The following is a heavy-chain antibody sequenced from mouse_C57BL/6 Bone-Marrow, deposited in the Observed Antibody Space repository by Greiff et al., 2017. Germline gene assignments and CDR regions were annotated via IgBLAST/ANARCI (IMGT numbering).Heavy chain of an antibody. J-gene: IGHJ3*01. V-gene: IGHV5-6*01. CDR2: ISSGGSYT. CDR1: GFTFSSYG. CDR3: ARPPIWPWFAY. Sequence: EVKVVESGGDLVKPGGSLKLSCAASGFTFSSYGMPWVRQTPDKGLEWVATISSGGSYTYYPDRVKGRFTISRDNAKNTLYLQMSSLKSEDTAMYYCARPPIWPWFAYWGQGTLVTVSA.